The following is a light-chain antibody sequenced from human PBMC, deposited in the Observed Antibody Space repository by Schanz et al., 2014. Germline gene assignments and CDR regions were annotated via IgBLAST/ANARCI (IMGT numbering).Light chain of an antibody. Sequence: QSALTQPASVSGSPGQSITISCTGTSSDVGGYNYVSWYQQYPGKAPKLMIYDVSNRPSGVSNRFSGSKSGNTASLTISGLQAEDEADYYCNSYTSSSTWVFGGGTKLTVL. J-gene: IGLJ3*02. CDR2: DVS. V-gene: IGLV2-14*01. CDR3: NSYTSSSTWV. CDR1: SSDVGGYNY.